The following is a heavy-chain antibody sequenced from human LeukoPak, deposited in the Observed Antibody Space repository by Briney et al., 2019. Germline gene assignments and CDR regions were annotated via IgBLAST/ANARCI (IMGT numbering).Heavy chain of an antibody. CDR2: ISASGGST. D-gene: IGHD6-19*01. CDR3: AKHTAVAGTSPYFDY. V-gene: IGHV3-23*01. CDR1: GFTFSSYA. J-gene: IGHJ4*02. Sequence: GGSLRLSCAASGFTFSSYAMSWVRQAPGKGLEWVSAISASGGSTYYADSVKGRFTISRDNSKNTLYLQMNSLRGEDTAVYYCAKHTAVAGTSPYFDYWGQGTLVTVFS.